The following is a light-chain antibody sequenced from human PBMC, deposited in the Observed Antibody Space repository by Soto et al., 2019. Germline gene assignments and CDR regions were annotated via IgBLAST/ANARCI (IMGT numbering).Light chain of an antibody. CDR2: DAS. CDR3: QQRSNWIT. CDR1: QSISSY. V-gene: IGKV3-11*01. Sequence: EVVLTQSPATLSLSPGERATLSCRASQSISSYLAWYQQQPGQAPRLLIYDASNRATGIPARFSGSGSGTDFTLNISSLETEDFAVYCCQQRSNWITFGQGTRLEIE. J-gene: IGKJ5*01.